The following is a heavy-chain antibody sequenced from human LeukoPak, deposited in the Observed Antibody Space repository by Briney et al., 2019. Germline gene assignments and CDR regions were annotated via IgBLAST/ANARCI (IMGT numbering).Heavy chain of an antibody. CDR3: AKDMAGGSGTFDY. V-gene: IGHV3-9*01. D-gene: IGHD1-26*01. CDR1: GFTFDDYA. Sequence: PGGSLRLSCAASGFTFDDYAMHWVRQAPGKGLEWVSGISWNSGSIGYADSVKGRFTISRDNAKNSLYLQMNSLGAEDTALYYCAKDMAGGSGTFDYWGQGTLVTVFS. J-gene: IGHJ4*02. CDR2: ISWNSGSI.